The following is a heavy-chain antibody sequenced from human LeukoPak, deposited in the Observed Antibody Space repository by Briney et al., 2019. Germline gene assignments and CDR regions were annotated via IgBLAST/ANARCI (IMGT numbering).Heavy chain of an antibody. CDR3: ATWGVVATMLEKWAGSYYFDY. CDR1: GFTVSSNY. D-gene: IGHD5-12*01. J-gene: IGHJ4*02. V-gene: IGHV3-66*02. CDR2: IYSGGST. Sequence: QPGGSLRLACAASGFTVSSNYMSWVRQAPGKGLEWVSVIYSGGSTYYADSVKGRFTISRDNSKNTLYLQMNSLRAEDTAVYYCATWGVVATMLEKWAGSYYFDYWGQGTLVTVSS.